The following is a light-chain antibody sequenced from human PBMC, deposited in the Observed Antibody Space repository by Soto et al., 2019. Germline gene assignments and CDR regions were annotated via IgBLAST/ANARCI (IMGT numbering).Light chain of an antibody. CDR2: GAS. J-gene: IGKJ5*01. CDR1: QSVSSN. Sequence: EIVMTQSPSTLSGAPGERPTLSWRASQSVSSNLAWYQRKPGQAPRLLIYGASTRATGIPDRFSGGGSGTDFTLTISRLAPEDLAVYYCQHYDTSPSTCGQGTRVDIK. V-gene: IGKV3-15*01. CDR3: QHYDTSPST.